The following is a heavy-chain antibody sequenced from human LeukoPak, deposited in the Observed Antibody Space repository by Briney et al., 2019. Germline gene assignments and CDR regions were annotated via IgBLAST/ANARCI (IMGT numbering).Heavy chain of an antibody. CDR1: GFTFSSYA. D-gene: IGHD6-6*01. CDR2: ISSSSSYI. Sequence: GGSLRLSCAASGFTFSSYAMSWVRQAPGKGLEWVSSISSSSSYIYYADSVKGRFTISRDNAKNSLYLQMNSLRAEDTAVYYCARETPSIAARTTQFDPWGQGTLVTVSS. J-gene: IGHJ5*02. CDR3: ARETPSIAARTTQFDP. V-gene: IGHV3-21*01.